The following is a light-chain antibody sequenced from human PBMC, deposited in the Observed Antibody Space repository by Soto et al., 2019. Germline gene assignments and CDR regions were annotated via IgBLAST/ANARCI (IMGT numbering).Light chain of an antibody. CDR1: QVINSN. J-gene: IGKJ5*01. CDR3: QQHDSYPLT. V-gene: IGKV1-9*01. Sequence: IHFTQSPSSLSASVGDRVTITCRASQVINSNLAWYQQKPGKAPKLLIYAASTLQSGVPSRFSGTGSGTDFTLTISGLQPEDFAVYYCQQHDSYPLTFGQGTRLEIK. CDR2: AAS.